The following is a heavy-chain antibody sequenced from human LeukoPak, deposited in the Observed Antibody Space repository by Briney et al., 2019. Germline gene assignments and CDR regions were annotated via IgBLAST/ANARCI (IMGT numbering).Heavy chain of an antibody. CDR3: ARGTLNIPGQQGAFDY. Sequence: GGSLRLSCAASGFTVSRNYMSWVRQAPGKGLEWVSVIYNDGSSDYADSVKGRFTISRDNSKNTLYLQMNSLRAEDTAVYYCARGTLNIPGQQGAFDYWGQGTLVTVSS. CDR1: GFTVSRNY. V-gene: IGHV3-66*01. D-gene: IGHD1-14*01. J-gene: IGHJ4*02. CDR2: IYNDGSS.